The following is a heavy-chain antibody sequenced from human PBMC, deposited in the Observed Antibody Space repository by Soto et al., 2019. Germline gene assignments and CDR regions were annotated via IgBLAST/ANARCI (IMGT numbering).Heavy chain of an antibody. V-gene: IGHV4-34*01. CDR3: ASSIAVAGLDY. D-gene: IGHD6-19*01. CDR2: INHSGST. Sequence: PSETLSLTCAVYGGSFSGYYWSWIRQPPGKGLEWIGEINHSGSTNYNPSLKSRVTISVDTSKNQFSPKLSSVTAADTAVYYCASSIAVAGLDYWGQGTLVTVSS. CDR1: GGSFSGYY. J-gene: IGHJ4*02.